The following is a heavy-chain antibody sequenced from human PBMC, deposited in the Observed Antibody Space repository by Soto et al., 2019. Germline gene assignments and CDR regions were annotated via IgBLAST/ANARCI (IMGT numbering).Heavy chain of an antibody. CDR2: ITPNSGNT. CDR3: ARGAPGGYYYLDV. Sequence: ASVKVSCKASGYPFTIYGITWVRQAPGQGLEWMGWITPNSGNTNYAEKVQGRVTMTTDISTTTAYMDLRSLRSDDTAVYYCARGAPGGYYYLDVWGKGTTVTVSS. J-gene: IGHJ6*03. D-gene: IGHD3-16*01. V-gene: IGHV1-18*04. CDR1: GYPFTIYG.